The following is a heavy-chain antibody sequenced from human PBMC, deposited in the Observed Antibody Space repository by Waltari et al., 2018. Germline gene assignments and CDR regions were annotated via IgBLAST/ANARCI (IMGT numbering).Heavy chain of an antibody. J-gene: IGHJ4*02. Sequence: EVQLVESGGGLVQPGGSLRFSCPSSGFTFNTYWMKWIRQAPGKGLEWVANINQDGSQKFYVDSVKGRCTVSRDNAQNSLYLQMNNLRAEDTAVYYCTTLARGESGDYWGQGTLVTVSS. D-gene: IGHD3-10*01. CDR2: INQDGSQK. CDR1: GFTFNTYW. V-gene: IGHV3-7*01. CDR3: TTLARGESGDY.